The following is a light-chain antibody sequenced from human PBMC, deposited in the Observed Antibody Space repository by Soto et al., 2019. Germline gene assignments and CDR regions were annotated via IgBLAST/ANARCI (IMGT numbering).Light chain of an antibody. J-gene: IGKJ4*01. CDR1: QGITSR. CDR3: QQTSSFPLT. Sequence: DIQMTQSPSSVSASVGDSLTITCRASQGITSRVAWYQHKPGRAPKLLIYAASRLQSGVPSRFSGSGSGTDFTLTISSLQPEDFGTYYCQQTSSFPLTLGGGTKVEIK. V-gene: IGKV1-12*01. CDR2: AAS.